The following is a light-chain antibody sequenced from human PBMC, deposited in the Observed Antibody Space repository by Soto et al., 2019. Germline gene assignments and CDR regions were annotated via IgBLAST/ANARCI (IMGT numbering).Light chain of an antibody. CDR1: SSDVGGYNY. J-gene: IGLJ3*02. V-gene: IGLV2-14*01. CDR2: EVS. CDR3: SSYTSSRV. Sequence: LTQPASVSGSPGQSITISCTGTSSDVGGYNYVSWYQQHPGKAPKLMIYEVSNRPSGVSNRFSGSKSGNTASLTISGLQAEDEADYYCSSYTSSRVFGGGTKLTVL.